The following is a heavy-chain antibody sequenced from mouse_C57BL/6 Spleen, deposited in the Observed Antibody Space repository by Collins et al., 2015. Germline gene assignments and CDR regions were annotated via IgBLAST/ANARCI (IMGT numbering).Heavy chain of an antibody. CDR2: IHPNSGST. CDR1: GYTFTSYW. V-gene: IGHV1-64*01. CDR3: ARWDYYGLDY. J-gene: IGHJ2*01. Sequence: QIQLQQPGAELVKPGASVKLSCKASGYTFTSYWMHWVKQRPGQGLEWIGMIHPNSGSTNYNEKFKSKATLTADKSSSTAYMQLSSLTSEDSAVYFCARWDYYGLDYWGQGTTLTVSS. D-gene: IGHD1-1*01.